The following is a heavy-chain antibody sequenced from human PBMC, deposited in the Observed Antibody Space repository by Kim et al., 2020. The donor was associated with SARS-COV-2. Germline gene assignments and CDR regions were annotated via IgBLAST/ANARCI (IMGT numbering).Heavy chain of an antibody. CDR2: ISWNSGSI. D-gene: IGHD6-19*01. J-gene: IGHJ4*02. CDR1: GFTFDDYA. Sequence: GGSLRLSCAASGFTFDDYAMHWVRQAPGKGLEWVSGISWNSGSIGYADSVKGRFTISRDNAKNSLYLQMNSLRAEDTALYYCAKIPQYSSGWYNGYWGQGTLVTVSS. V-gene: IGHV3-9*01. CDR3: AKIPQYSSGWYNGY.